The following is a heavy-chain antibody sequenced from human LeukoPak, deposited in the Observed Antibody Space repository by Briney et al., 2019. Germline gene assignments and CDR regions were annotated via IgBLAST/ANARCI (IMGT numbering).Heavy chain of an antibody. Sequence: ASVKVSCKASGYTFTSYGISWVRQAPGQGLEWMGWISAYNGNTNYARKLQGRVTMTTDTSTSTAYMELRSLRSDDTAVYYCARVGYCSSTSCYTRGYYFDYWGQGTLVTVSS. V-gene: IGHV1-18*01. J-gene: IGHJ4*02. CDR3: ARVGYCSSTSCYTRGYYFDY. CDR1: GYTFTSYG. D-gene: IGHD2-2*02. CDR2: ISAYNGNT.